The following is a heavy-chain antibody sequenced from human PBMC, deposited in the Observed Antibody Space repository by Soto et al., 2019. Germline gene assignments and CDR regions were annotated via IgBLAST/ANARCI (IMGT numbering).Heavy chain of an antibody. V-gene: IGHV4-31*03. J-gene: IGHJ3*02. CDR3: ARGRELALRRGAFDI. CDR2: IYYGATT. Sequence: SETLSLTCTVAPGSISSGGYYWSWIRQHPGKGLEWIGYIYYGATTYYNPSFKCRVTISVDTSKNQFSLKLSSVTAAATAAYYCARGRELALRRGAFDIWGQGTMVTVSS. CDR1: PGSISSGGYY. D-gene: IGHD1-7*01.